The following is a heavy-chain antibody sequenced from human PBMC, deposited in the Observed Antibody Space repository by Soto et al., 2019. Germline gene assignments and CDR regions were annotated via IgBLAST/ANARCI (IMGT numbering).Heavy chain of an antibody. V-gene: IGHV4-30-2*01. D-gene: IGHD5-12*01. CDR1: GGSISSGGYS. CDR3: ASFFTGYDWGGDYYYGMDV. J-gene: IGHJ6*02. Sequence: KPSETLSLTCAVSGGSISSGGYSWSWIRQPPGKGLEWIGYIYHSGSTYYNPSLKSRVTISVDRSKNQFSLKLSSVTAADTAVYYCASFFTGYDWGGDYYYGMDVWGQGTTVTVS. CDR2: IYHSGST.